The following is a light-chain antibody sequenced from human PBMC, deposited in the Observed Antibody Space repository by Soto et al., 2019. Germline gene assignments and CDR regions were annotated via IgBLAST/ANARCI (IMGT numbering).Light chain of an antibody. CDR1: QSVNTY. J-gene: IGKJ2*01. CDR3: QQRSYWPPYT. V-gene: IGKV3-11*01. Sequence: EILLTQSPGTLSLSPGERATLSCRASQSVNTYLAWYQQKPGQSPRLLIYDASNRATGIPARFSGSGSGTDFTLTISSLESEDSAVYYCQQRSYWPPYTFGQGTKVDIK. CDR2: DAS.